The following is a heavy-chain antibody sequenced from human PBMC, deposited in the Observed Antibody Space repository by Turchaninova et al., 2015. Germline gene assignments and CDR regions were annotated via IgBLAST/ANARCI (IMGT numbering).Heavy chain of an antibody. CDR1: GGSISSGGYY. J-gene: IGHJ5*02. D-gene: IGHD2-15*01. CDR2: IYHNGGT. V-gene: IGHV4-31*03. Sequence: QVQLQESGPGLVKPSQTLSLTCTVSGGSISSGGYYWSWIRQPPGKGLEWSGNIYHNGGTYYTPSLKSRVIISVDTAKNQFSLKLGSVTAADTAVYYCARAGRFSEAGRTWGQGTLVTVSS. CDR3: ARAGRFSEAGRT.